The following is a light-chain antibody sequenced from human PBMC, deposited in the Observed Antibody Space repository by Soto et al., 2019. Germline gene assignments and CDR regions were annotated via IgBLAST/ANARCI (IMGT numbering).Light chain of an antibody. V-gene: IGLV2-14*01. CDR3: ASFTSISTTV. CDR1: SRDVGGYDY. Sequence: QSALTQPASVSGSPGQSITISCTGTSRDVGGYDYVSWYQQHPGKAPKLLIYEVTNRPSGVSSRFSGSRSGNTASLTISGLQAEDEADYYCASFTSISTTVFGGGTKVTGL. J-gene: IGLJ2*01. CDR2: EVT.